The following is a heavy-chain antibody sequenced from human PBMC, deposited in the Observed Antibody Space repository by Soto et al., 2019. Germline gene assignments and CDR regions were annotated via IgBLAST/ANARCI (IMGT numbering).Heavy chain of an antibody. Sequence: QLQLQESGSGLVKPSQTLSLTCAVSGGSISSGGYSWSWIRQPPGKGLEWMGSIYHSGSTYYNPSLKSRVTISVDRSKNQFSLKLSSVTAADTAVYYCTASRQQRWLSPSWHDAFDIWGQGTMVTVSS. CDR1: GGSISSGGYS. CDR2: IYHSGST. J-gene: IGHJ3*02. V-gene: IGHV4-30-2*01. CDR3: TASRQQRWLSPSWHDAFDI. D-gene: IGHD2-21*01.